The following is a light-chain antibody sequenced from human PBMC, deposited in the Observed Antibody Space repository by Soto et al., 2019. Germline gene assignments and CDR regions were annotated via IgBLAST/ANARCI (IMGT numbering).Light chain of an antibody. J-gene: IGKJ1*01. CDR1: QSITSW. CDR3: QQYNSYWT. Sequence: IHITQYPYTLSASLGDRVTITCRASQSITSWLAWYQQKPGKAPNLLIYDASSLQSGVPSRFSGSGSGTEFTLTISSLQPDDSATYYCQQYNSYWTFGQGTKVDIK. V-gene: IGKV1-5*01. CDR2: DAS.